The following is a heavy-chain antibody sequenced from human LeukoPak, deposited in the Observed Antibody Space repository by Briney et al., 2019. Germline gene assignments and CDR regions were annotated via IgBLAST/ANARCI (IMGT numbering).Heavy chain of an antibody. CDR1: GYTFSSYY. J-gene: IGHJ4*02. CDR3: ARGPPNWGFDF. Sequence: ASVKVSCKASGYTFSSYYMHWVRHATGQGLEWMGWMSPNSGDTGYAQKFQGRVTMTRDTSISTAFMELTSLRSEDTAVYYCARGPPNWGFDFWGQGALVTVSS. CDR2: MSPNSGDT. D-gene: IGHD7-27*01. V-gene: IGHV1-8*02.